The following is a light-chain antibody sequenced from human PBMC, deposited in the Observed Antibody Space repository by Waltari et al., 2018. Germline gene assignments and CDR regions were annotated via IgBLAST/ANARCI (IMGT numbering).Light chain of an antibody. CDR2: DVS. CDR1: ATDLGVYNY. CDR3: CSFTSSSTWV. J-gene: IGLJ3*02. V-gene: IGLV2-14*01. Sequence: QSALTQPASVSGSPGQSITISCTGTATDLGVYNYVSWYQQRPGKAPKLIIFDVSSRPSGISNRFSGSKFGNTASLTISGLQPEDEADYYCCSFTSSSTWVFGGGTKLTVL.